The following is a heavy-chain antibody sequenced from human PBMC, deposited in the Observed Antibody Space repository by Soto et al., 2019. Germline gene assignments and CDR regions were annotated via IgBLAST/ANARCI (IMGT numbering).Heavy chain of an antibody. Sequence: ASVKVSCKTSGYTFTNHGVNWVRQAPGQGLEWMGWINPYNANTNYAQKLQGRVTMTTDTSTSTAYMDLRSLTSDDTAVYYCARDEGGYDILTGYYKAHHFDYWGQGVPVTVSS. V-gene: IGHV1-18*04. CDR1: GYTFTNHG. CDR3: ARDEGGYDILTGYYKAHHFDY. D-gene: IGHD3-9*01. J-gene: IGHJ4*02. CDR2: INPYNANT.